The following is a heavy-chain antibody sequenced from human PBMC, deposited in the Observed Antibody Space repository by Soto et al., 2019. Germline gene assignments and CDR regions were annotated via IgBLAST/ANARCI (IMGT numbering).Heavy chain of an antibody. CDR1: GFTFSSYA. CDR3: AKDRGTDWEVLL. CDR2: ISGSGGSP. J-gene: IGHJ4*02. D-gene: IGHD1-26*01. Sequence: EVQLLESGGGLVQPGGSLRLSCAASGFTFSSYAMSWVRQAPGKGLEWVSVISGSGGSPIYADSVKGRFTISRDNSKNTLYLQMNSLRAEDTAVYYCAKDRGTDWEVLLWGQGTLVTVSS. V-gene: IGHV3-23*01.